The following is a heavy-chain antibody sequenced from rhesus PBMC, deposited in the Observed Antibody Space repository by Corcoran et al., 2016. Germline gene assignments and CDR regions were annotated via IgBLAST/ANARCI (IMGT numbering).Heavy chain of an antibody. D-gene: IGHD3-16*01. CDR2: IYGSGGST. J-gene: IGHJ4*01. V-gene: IGHV4-160*01. CDR3: ARGGTYYSGSYYFDY. Sequence: QVQLQESGPGLVKPSETLSLTCAVSGGSISSHYWSWIRQAPGKGLEWIGRIYGSGGSTDYNPSLKSRVTISTDTTKNQFSLKLSSVTAAETAVYYCARGGTYYSGSYYFDYWGPGVLVTVSS. CDR1: GGSISSHY.